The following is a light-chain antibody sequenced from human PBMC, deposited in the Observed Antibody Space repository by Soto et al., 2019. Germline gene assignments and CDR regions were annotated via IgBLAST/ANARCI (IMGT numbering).Light chain of an antibody. Sequence: QSALTQPASVSGSPGQSITISCTGTSSDVGNYNLVSWYQQHPGKAPKLIIYATRKRPSGVSSRFSGSKSGNTASLTISGLRTEDEADYYCTSFTTTNIWVFGGGTKVTVL. CDR2: ATR. V-gene: IGLV2-14*02. CDR3: TSFTTTNIWV. CDR1: SSDVGNYNL. J-gene: IGLJ3*02.